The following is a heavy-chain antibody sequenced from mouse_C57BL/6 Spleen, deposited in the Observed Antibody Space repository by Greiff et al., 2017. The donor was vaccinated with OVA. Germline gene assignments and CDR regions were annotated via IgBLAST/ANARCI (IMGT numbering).Heavy chain of an antibody. CDR3: ARITTGNVFDY. Sequence: EVKVVESEGGLVQPGSSMKLSCTASGFTFSDYYMAWVRQVPEKGLEWVANINYDGSSTYYLDSLKSRFIISRDNAKNILYLQMSSLKSEDTATYYCARITTGNVFDYWGQGTTLTVSS. CDR2: INYDGSST. J-gene: IGHJ2*01. D-gene: IGHD1-1*01. CDR1: GFTFSDYY. V-gene: IGHV5-16*01.